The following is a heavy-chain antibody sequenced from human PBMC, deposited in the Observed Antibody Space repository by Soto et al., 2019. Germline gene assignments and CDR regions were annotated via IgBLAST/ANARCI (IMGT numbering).Heavy chain of an antibody. CDR1: GYSFVSYW. D-gene: IGHD5-12*01. CDR3: ARTDGYEIEY. J-gene: IGHJ4*02. CDR2: IYPGDSDA. V-gene: IGHV5-51*01. Sequence: PXESLRISCKGSGYSFVSYWIGLVRQMPGKGLEWMGIIYPGDSDARYSPSFQGQVTISADKSITTVYLQWSSLKASDTAMYYCARTDGYEIEYWGQGTLVTVSS.